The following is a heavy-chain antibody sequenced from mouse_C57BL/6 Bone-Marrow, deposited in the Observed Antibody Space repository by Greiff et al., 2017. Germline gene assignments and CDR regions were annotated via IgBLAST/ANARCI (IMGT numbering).Heavy chain of an antibody. CDR1: GYTFTSHW. V-gene: IGHV1-56*01. D-gene: IGHD2-1*01. CDR3: AREEDIYYGIPYAMDY. Sequence: QVQLQQSGPELVRPGASVKISCKAPGYTFTSHWMQWVRQRPGQGLEWIGEIFPGSGSTYYNEKFKGKATLTVDTSSSTAYMQLSSLTSEDSAVXFGAREEDIYYGIPYAMDYWGQGTSVTVSS. J-gene: IGHJ4*01. CDR2: IFPGSGST.